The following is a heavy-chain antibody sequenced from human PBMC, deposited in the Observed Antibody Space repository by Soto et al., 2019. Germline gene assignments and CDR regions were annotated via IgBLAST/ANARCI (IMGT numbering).Heavy chain of an antibody. V-gene: IGHV1-2*02. D-gene: IGHD6-19*01. CDR3: ANDINSPGIVVAGTGH. CDR2: INPNSGGT. J-gene: IGHJ4*02. Sequence: GASVKVSCKTSGYIFTDHLIHWVRQAPGQGLEWMGWINPNSGGTNYAQKFQGRVTMTRDTSISTAYMELSRLRSDDTAVYYCANDINSPGIVVAGTGHWGQGTLVTVSS. CDR1: GYIFTDHL.